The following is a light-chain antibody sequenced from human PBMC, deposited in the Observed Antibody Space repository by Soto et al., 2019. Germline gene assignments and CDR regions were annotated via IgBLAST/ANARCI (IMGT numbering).Light chain of an antibody. Sequence: IHMTQSPSSLSASIGDRVTITCRASEAISHYLNWYQQKPGKAPKLLIYGASKLQSGVPSRFSGSGSGTDFTLTITSLQGEDFATYYCQQSSSTPFTLGGGTKVEI. CDR1: EAISHY. CDR2: GAS. V-gene: IGKV1-39*01. CDR3: QQSSSTPFT. J-gene: IGKJ4*01.